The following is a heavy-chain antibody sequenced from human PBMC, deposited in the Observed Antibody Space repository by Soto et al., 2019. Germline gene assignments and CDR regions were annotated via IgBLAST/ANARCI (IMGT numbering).Heavy chain of an antibody. V-gene: IGHV3-7*01. Sequence: GGSLRLSCAASGFTFSSYWMSWVRQAPGKGLEWVANIKQDGSEKYYVDSVKGRFTISRDNAKNSLYLQMNSLRAEDTAVYYCARMWTVTFGGVIVDDAFDIWGQGTMVTVSS. J-gene: IGHJ3*02. D-gene: IGHD3-16*02. CDR1: GFTFSSYW. CDR3: ARMWTVTFGGVIVDDAFDI. CDR2: IKQDGSEK.